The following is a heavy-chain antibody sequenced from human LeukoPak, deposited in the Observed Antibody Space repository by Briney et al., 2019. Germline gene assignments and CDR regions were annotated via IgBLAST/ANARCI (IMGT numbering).Heavy chain of an antibody. Sequence: SETLSLTCTVSGGSISSSSYYWGWIRQPPGKGLEWIGSIYYSGSTYYNPSLKSRVTISVDTSKNQFSLKLSSVTAADTAVYYCAGLLNWFDPWGQGTLVTVSS. CDR2: IYYSGST. V-gene: IGHV4-39*01. CDR3: AGLLNWFDP. J-gene: IGHJ5*02. CDR1: GGSISSSSYY.